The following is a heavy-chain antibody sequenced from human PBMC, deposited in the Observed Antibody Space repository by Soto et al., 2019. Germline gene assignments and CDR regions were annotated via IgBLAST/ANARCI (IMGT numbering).Heavy chain of an antibody. CDR2: IWHDGSNK. V-gene: IGHV3-33*01. CDR1: GFTFNNYG. Sequence: PGGSLRLSCATSGFTFNNYGVHWVRQAPGKGLEWVALIWHDGSNKGYADSVKGRFTISRDNSKNTLNLQMNSLRVEDTAVYYCTRAAIKGELLDYWGQGTQVTVSS. D-gene: IGHD1-26*01. CDR3: TRAAIKGELLDY. J-gene: IGHJ4*02.